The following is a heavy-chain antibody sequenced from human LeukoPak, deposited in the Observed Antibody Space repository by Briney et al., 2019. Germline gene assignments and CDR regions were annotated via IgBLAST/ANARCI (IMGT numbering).Heavy chain of an antibody. V-gene: IGHV3-30-3*01. CDR2: ISYDGSNK. CDR1: GFTFSSYA. Sequence: GRSLRLSCAASGFTFSSYAMHWVRQAPGKGLEWVAVISYDGSNKYYADSVKGRFTISRDNSKNTLYLQMSSLRAEDTAVYYCAKVSSYGSGSYYNSVGLGPFDYWGQGTLVTVSS. CDR3: AKVSSYGSGSYYNSVGLGPFDY. J-gene: IGHJ4*02. D-gene: IGHD3-10*01.